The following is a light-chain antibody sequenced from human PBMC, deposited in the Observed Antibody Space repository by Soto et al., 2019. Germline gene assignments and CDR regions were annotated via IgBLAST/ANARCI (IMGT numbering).Light chain of an antibody. Sequence: EMGFTHSPGTLSLSPGERATLSCRATQSISSSYLAWYQQKPGQAPRLLIYAASSRATGIPDRFSGSGSGTYFTLSISRXEREDVAVYYCQQYGSSPYTFGQGTKVDTK. CDR1: QSISSSY. CDR2: AAS. J-gene: IGKJ2*01. CDR3: QQYGSSPYT. V-gene: IGKV3-20*01.